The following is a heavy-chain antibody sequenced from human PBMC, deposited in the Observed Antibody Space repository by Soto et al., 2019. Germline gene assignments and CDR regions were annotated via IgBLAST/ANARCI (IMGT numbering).Heavy chain of an antibody. CDR1: GGSISSGGYS. J-gene: IGHJ4*02. V-gene: IGHV4-30-2*01. D-gene: IGHD3-22*01. CDR3: ARGGDGSSGYPKYYFDY. CDR2: IYHSGST. Sequence: PSETLSLTCAVSGGSISSGGYSWSWIRQPPGKGLEWIGYIYHSGSTYYNPSLKSRVTISVDRSKNQFSLKLSSVTAADTAVYYCARGGDGSSGYPKYYFDYWGQGXLVTVYS.